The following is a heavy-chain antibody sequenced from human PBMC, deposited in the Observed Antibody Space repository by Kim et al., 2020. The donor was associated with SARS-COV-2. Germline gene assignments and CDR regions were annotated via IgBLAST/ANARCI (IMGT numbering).Heavy chain of an antibody. D-gene: IGHD3-16*01. CDR2: ISWNSGSI. J-gene: IGHJ4*01. CDR1: GFTFDDYA. V-gene: IGHV3-9*01. Sequence: GGSLRLSCAASGFTFDDYAMHWVRQAPGKGLEWVSGISWNSGSIGYADSVKGRFTISRDNAKNSLYLQMNSLRAEDTALYYCAKAYYDYVWGSYKTTFD. CDR3: AKAYYDYVWGSYKTTFD.